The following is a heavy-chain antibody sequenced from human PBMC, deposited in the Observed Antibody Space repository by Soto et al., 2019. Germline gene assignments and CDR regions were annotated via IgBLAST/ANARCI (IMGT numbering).Heavy chain of an antibody. CDR3: ARVGPPSDV. J-gene: IGHJ6*02. CDR1: GFTFSSYA. V-gene: IGHV3-30-3*01. Sequence: GGSLRLSCAASGFTFSSYAMHWVRQAPGKGLEWVAVISYDGSNEYYADSVKGRFTISRDNAKNSLYLQMNSLRAEDTAVYHCARVGPPSDVWGQGTTVTVSS. CDR2: ISYDGSNE.